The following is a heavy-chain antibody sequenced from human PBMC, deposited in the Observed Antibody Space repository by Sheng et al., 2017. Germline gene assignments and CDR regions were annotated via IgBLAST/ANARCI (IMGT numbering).Heavy chain of an antibody. CDR1: GGTFSSYA. D-gene: IGHD4-17*01. CDR2: IIPILGIA. Sequence: QVQLVQSGAEVKKPGSSVKVSCKASGGTFSSYAISWVRQAPGQGLEWMGGIIPILGIANYAQKFQGRVTITADKSTSTAYMELSSLRSEDTAVYYCARVHTVTSFHYYYYMDVWGKGTTVTVSS. CDR3: ARVHTVTSFHYYYYMDV. V-gene: IGHV1-69*04. J-gene: IGHJ6*03.